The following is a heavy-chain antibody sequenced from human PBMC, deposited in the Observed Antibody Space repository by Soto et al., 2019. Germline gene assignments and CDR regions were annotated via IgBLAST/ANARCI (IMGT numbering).Heavy chain of an antibody. CDR2: IYYSGST. CDR1: GGSISSGGYY. V-gene: IGHV4-31*03. J-gene: IGHJ4*02. CDR3: ARGRGGKGYGCQIEY. D-gene: IGHD2-15*01. Sequence: SETLSLTCTVSGGSISSGGYYWSWIRQHPGKGLEWIGYIYYSGSTYYNPSLKSRVTISVDTSKNQFSLKLISVTAADTAVYYCARGRGGKGYGCQIEYWGQETQVTVSS.